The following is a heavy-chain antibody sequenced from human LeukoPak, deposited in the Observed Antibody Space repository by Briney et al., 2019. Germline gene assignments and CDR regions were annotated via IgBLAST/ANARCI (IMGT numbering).Heavy chain of an antibody. CDR2: ISGSGGST. D-gene: IGHD2-2*01. CDR3: AKGGKQLLSFDY. CDR1: GFTFSSYA. Sequence: GGSLRLTCAASGFTFSSYAMSWVRQAPGKGLEWDSAISGSGGSTYYADSVKGRFTISRDNSKNTLYLQMNSLRAEDTAVYYCAKGGKQLLSFDYWGQGTLVTVSS. J-gene: IGHJ4*02. V-gene: IGHV3-23*01.